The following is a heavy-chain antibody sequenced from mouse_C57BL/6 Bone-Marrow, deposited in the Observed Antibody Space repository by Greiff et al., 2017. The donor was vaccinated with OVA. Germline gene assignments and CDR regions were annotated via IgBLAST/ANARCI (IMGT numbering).Heavy chain of an antibody. CDR1: GYTFTDYN. V-gene: IGHV1-18*01. D-gene: IGHD1-1*01. CDR2: INPNNGGT. J-gene: IGHJ2*01. CDR3: ARSNYYGSSHYFDY. Sequence: DVQLVESGPELVKPGASVKIPCKASGYTFTDYNMDWVKQSHGKSLEWIGDINPNNGGTIYNQKFKGKATLTVDKSSSTAYMELRSLTSEDTAVYYCARSNYYGSSHYFDYWGQGTTLTVSS.